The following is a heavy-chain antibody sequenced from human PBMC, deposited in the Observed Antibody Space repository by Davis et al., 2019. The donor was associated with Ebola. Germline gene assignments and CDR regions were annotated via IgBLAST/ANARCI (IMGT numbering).Heavy chain of an antibody. J-gene: IGHJ4*02. V-gene: IGHV3-23*01. CDR1: GFVFSSYG. D-gene: IGHD6-19*01. Sequence: GGSLRLSCAASGFVFSSYGMSWVRQAQGKGLEWVSSISGSGGSTYYADSVKGRFTISRDNTKNTLYLQMNSLRAEDTAVYYCAKCLIVAGTEGLDYWGQGTLVTVSS. CDR2: ISGSGGST. CDR3: AKCLIVAGTEGLDY.